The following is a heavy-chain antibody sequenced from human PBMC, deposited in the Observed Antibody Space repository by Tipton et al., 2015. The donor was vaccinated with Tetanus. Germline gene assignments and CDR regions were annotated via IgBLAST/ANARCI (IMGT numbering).Heavy chain of an antibody. CDR1: GFTFTNAW. D-gene: IGHD6-6*01. Sequence: SLRLSCAASGFTFTNAWMSWVRQAPGKGLEWVGRIKDKGHGGTADYAAPVKDRFTISRDDSKNTLYLQMIRLKTVDTDVYYCTTQYINSSDTNSNWFAPGGQGTLVSVSS. J-gene: IGHJ5*02. CDR2: IKDKGHGGTA. V-gene: IGHV3-15*07. CDR3: TTQYINSSDTNSNWFAP.